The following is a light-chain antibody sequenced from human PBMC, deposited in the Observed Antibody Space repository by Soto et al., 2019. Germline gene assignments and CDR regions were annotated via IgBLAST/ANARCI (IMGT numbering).Light chain of an antibody. CDR1: SSDVGGYNY. CDR2: DVS. V-gene: IGLV2-14*01. Sequence: QSALTQPASVSGSPGQSITISCTGTSSDVGGYNYVSWYQQHPGKAPKLMIYDVSYRPSGVSDRFSGSKSGNTASLTISGLQSEDEADYYFDSYTSGSSDVFGTGTKVTVL. J-gene: IGLJ1*01. CDR3: DSYTSGSSDV.